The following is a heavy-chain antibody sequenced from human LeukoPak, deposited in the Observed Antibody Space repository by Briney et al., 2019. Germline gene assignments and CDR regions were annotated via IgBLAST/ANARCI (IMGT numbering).Heavy chain of an antibody. CDR2: ISSSGFTI. Sequence: GGSLRLSCAASGFTFSDYFMSWIRQAPGKGLEWVSYISSSGFTIYYADSVKGRFTISRDNSKNTLYLQMNSLRAEDTAVYYCAKAVYSSSWYGSYYFDYWGQGTLVTVSS. CDR1: GFTFSDYF. J-gene: IGHJ4*02. V-gene: IGHV3-11*01. CDR3: AKAVYSSSWYGSYYFDY. D-gene: IGHD6-13*01.